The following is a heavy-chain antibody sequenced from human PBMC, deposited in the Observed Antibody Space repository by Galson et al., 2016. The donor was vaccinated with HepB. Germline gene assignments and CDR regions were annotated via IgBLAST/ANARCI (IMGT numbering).Heavy chain of an antibody. D-gene: IGHD3-3*01. J-gene: IGHJ4*02. CDR2: ISGSGGGT. CDR3: AKVLEHGRGDF. Sequence: SLRLSCAASGFTFSTYAMSWVRQAPGKGLEWLSDISGSGGGTKYADSVKGRFTISRDNSKNTLYLQMNSLRAEDPAIYYCAKVLEHGRGDFWGQGTLVTVSS. V-gene: IGHV3-23*01. CDR1: GFTFSTYA.